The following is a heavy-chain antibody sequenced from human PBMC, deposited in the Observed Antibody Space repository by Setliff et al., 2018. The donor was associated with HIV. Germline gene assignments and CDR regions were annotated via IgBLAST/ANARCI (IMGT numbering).Heavy chain of an antibody. Sequence: GGSLRLSCAASGFSFRTHWMNWVRQAPGKGLEWVSSISSSSSYIYYADSVKGRFTISRDNAKNTVDLQMNSLRTEDTAVYYCAKDGDYRNGDYDAFDIWGLGTMVTVSS. V-gene: IGHV3-21*01. CDR2: ISSSSSYI. CDR1: GFSFRTHW. CDR3: AKDGDYRNGDYDAFDI. D-gene: IGHD4-4*01. J-gene: IGHJ3*02.